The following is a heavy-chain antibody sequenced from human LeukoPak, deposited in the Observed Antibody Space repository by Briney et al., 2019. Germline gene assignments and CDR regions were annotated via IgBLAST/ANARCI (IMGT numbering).Heavy chain of an antibody. CDR1: GFTVSSNY. V-gene: IGHV3-66*01. CDR2: IYSGGST. Sequence: PGGSLRLSCAASGFTVSSNYMSWVRQAPGKGLEWVSVIYSGGSTYYADSVKGRFTISRDNSKNTLYLQMNSLRAEDTAVYYCARDFDYYYYGMDVWGQGTTVTVSS. CDR3: ARDFDYYYYGMDV. J-gene: IGHJ6*02.